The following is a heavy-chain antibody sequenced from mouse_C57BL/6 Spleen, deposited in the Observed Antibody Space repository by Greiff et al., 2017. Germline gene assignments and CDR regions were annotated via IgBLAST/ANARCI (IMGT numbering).Heavy chain of an antibody. CDR3: ERASAYGNYDYAMDY. J-gene: IGHJ4*01. Sequence: VQLQQPGAELVKPGASVKLSCKASGYTFTSYWMQWVKQRPGQGLEWIGRIHPSDSYTNYNQKFKGKATLTVDKSSSTAYMQLSSLTSEDSAVLYCERASAYGNYDYAMDYWGQGTSVTVSS. V-gene: IGHV1-50*01. CDR1: GYTFTSYW. CDR2: IHPSDSYT. D-gene: IGHD2-1*01.